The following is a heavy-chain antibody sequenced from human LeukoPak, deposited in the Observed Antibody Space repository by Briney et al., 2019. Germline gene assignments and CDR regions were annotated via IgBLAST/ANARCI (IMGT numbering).Heavy chain of an antibody. J-gene: IGHJ4*02. Sequence: GGSLRLSCVASGFTFDTYAMHWVRQAPGKGLEWVSGIDWKSGNIVYADSVKGRFTISRDNAKNSLYLEMNSLRTEDTALYYCAKDGSYGAGSYYYFDYWGQGTLVTVSS. CDR1: GFTFDTYA. D-gene: IGHD3-10*01. CDR2: IDWKSGNI. CDR3: AKDGSYGAGSYYYFDY. V-gene: IGHV3-9*01.